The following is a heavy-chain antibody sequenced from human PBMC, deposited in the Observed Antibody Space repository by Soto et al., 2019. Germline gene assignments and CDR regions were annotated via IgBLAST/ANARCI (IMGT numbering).Heavy chain of an antibody. CDR3: ARRRGSGSDYYYNYGMGV. CDR1: GYSFSRYW. Sequence: GESLKISCKGSGYSFSRYWIGWVRQMPGKGLEWMGIIYPGDSEIRYSPSFQGQVTISADTSISTAYLQWSSLKASDTAIYYCARRRGSGSDYYYNYGMGVWRQGTTVTVSS. CDR2: IYPGDSEI. J-gene: IGHJ6*02. D-gene: IGHD1-26*01. V-gene: IGHV5-51*01.